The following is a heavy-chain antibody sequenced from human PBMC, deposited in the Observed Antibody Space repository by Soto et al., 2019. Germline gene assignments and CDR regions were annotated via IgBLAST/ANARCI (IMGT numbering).Heavy chain of an antibody. CDR2: IYYSGST. CDR1: GGSISSGGYY. J-gene: IGHJ4*02. V-gene: IGHV4-31*03. CDR3: ARDLTTGSVRYFDY. D-gene: IGHD1-1*01. Sequence: SETLSLTCTVSGGSISSGGYYWSWILQHPGKGLEWIGYIYYSGSTYYNPSLKSRVTISVDTSKNQFSLKLSSVTAADTAVYYCARDLTTGSVRYFDYWGQGTLVTVSS.